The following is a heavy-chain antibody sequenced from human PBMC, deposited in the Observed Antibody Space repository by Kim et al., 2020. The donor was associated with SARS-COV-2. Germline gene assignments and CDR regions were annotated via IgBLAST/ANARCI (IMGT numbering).Heavy chain of an antibody. Sequence: SPSFQGQVTISADKSISTAYLQWSSLKASDTAMYYCASGYSYGYKNYFDYWGQGTLVTVSS. J-gene: IGHJ4*02. V-gene: IGHV5-51*01. D-gene: IGHD5-18*01. CDR3: ASGYSYGYKNYFDY.